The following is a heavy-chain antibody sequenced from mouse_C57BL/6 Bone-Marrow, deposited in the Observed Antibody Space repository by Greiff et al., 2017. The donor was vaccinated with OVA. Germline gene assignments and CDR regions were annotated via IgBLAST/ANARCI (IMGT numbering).Heavy chain of an antibody. D-gene: IGHD1-1*01. V-gene: IGHV1-81*01. CDR3: ARYYGSSYRFAD. Sequence: QVQLQQSGAELARPGASVKLSCKASGYTFTSYGISWVKQRTGQGLEWIGEIYPRSGNTYYNEKFKGKATLTADKSSSTAYMELRSLTSEDSAVYFCARYYGSSYRFADWGQGTLVTV. J-gene: IGHJ3*01. CDR2: IYPRSGNT. CDR1: GYTFTSYG.